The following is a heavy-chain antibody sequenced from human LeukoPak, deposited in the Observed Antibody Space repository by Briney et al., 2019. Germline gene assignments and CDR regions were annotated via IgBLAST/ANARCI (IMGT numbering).Heavy chain of an antibody. Sequence: PSETLSLTCTVSGGSISSYYWSWIRQPPGKGLEWIGYIYYSGSTNYNPSLKSRVTISVDTSKNQFSLELSSVTAAGTAVYYCARVGDYGDYGTDYWGQGTLVTVSS. D-gene: IGHD4-17*01. J-gene: IGHJ4*02. V-gene: IGHV4-59*01. CDR1: GGSISSYY. CDR2: IYYSGST. CDR3: ARVGDYGDYGTDY.